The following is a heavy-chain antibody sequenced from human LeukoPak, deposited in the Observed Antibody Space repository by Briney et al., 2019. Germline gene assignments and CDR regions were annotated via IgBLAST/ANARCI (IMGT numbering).Heavy chain of an antibody. Sequence: SQTLSLTCTVSGDSISSSTYYWSWIRQPAGKGLEWIGRIYTSGSTNYNPSLKSRVTISVDTSKNQFSLKLSSVTAADTAVYYCARVRGSGWYPLGLGGYWGRGTLVTVSS. V-gene: IGHV4-61*02. CDR1: GDSISSSTYY. CDR2: IYTSGST. D-gene: IGHD6-19*01. CDR3: ARVRGSGWYPLGLGGY. J-gene: IGHJ4*02.